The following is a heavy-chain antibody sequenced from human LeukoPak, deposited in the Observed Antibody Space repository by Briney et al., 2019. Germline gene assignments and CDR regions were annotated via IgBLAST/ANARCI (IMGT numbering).Heavy chain of an antibody. D-gene: IGHD3-10*01. CDR3: ARDLSGRYAFDI. J-gene: IGHJ3*02. V-gene: IGHV3-66*01. CDR1: GFTVSSNY. CDR2: IFSGGNT. Sequence: GGSLRLSCAASGFTVSSNYMSWVRQAPGKGPEWVSVIFSGGNTYYADSVKGRFTISRDNSKNTLYLQMNSLRAEDTAVYYCARDLSGRYAFDIWGQGTMVTVSS.